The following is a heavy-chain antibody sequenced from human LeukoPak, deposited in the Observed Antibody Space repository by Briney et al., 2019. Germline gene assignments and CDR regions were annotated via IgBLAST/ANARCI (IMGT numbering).Heavy chain of an antibody. Sequence: GGSLRLSCAASGFAFSNYWMTWVRQAPGKGLEWVANIKQDGSATYYVDSVKGRFTISRDNAKTSLYLQMNSLRAEDTAVYYCARETEIYTTSWSVALDYWGQGTLVTVSS. CDR1: GFAFSNYW. CDR3: ARETEIYTTSWSVALDY. D-gene: IGHD6-13*01. CDR2: IKQDGSAT. J-gene: IGHJ4*02. V-gene: IGHV3-7*01.